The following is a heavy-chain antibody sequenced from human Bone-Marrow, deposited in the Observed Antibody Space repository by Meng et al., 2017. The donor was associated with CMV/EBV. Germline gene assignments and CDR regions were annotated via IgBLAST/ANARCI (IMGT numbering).Heavy chain of an antibody. CDR3: ARWAYYDFWSGSLGHYFDY. V-gene: IGHV3-23*01. CDR2: ISGSGGST. Sequence: GESLKISCAASGFTFSSYAMSWVRQAPGKGLEWVSAISGSGGSTYYADSVKGRFTISRDNAKNSLYLQMNSLRAEDTAVYYCARWAYYDFWSGSLGHYFDYWGQGTLVTVSS. CDR1: GFTFSSYA. D-gene: IGHD3-3*01. J-gene: IGHJ4*02.